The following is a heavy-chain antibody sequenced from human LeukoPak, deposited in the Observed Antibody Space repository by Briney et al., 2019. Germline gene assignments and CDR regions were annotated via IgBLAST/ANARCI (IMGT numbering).Heavy chain of an antibody. Sequence: GESLTISCKASGYTFSNYWIGWVRQKPGKGLEWMGLIYPGDSDTRYSPAFQGQVTISADKSTSTAYLQWRSLRASDAAMYYCARLAAHCSGGSCYSGEVDNWFDPWGQGTLVTVSS. CDR1: GYTFSNYW. CDR2: IYPGDSDT. J-gene: IGHJ5*02. V-gene: IGHV5-51*01. D-gene: IGHD2-15*01. CDR3: ARLAAHCSGGSCYSGEVDNWFDP.